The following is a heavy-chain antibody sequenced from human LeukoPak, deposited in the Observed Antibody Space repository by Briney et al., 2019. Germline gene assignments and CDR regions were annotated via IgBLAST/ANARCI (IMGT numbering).Heavy chain of an antibody. CDR1: GGSISSSNW. V-gene: IGHV4-4*02. D-gene: IGHD3-16*01. J-gene: IGHJ3*02. CDR3: AKSNSYGLIDI. Sequence: PWETLSLTCAVSGGSISSSNWWSWVRQPPGKGLEWIGEIYHSGSTNYNPSLKSRVTISLDTSRNQFSLKLNSVTAADTAVYYCAKSNSYGLIDIWGQGTMVTVSS. CDR2: IYHSGST.